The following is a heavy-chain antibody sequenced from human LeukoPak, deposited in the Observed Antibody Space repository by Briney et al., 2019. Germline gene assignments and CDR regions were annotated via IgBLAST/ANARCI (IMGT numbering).Heavy chain of an antibody. V-gene: IGHV4-4*07. D-gene: IGHD6-13*01. Sequence: PSETLSLTCTVSGGSISSYYWSWIRQPAGKGLEWIGRIYTSGSTNYNPSLKSRVTMSVDTSKNQFSLKLSSVTAAGTAVYYCARGRRVAAGTPYYYGMDVWGQGTTVTVSS. CDR1: GGSISSYY. CDR3: ARGRRVAAGTPYYYGMDV. CDR2: IYTSGST. J-gene: IGHJ6*02.